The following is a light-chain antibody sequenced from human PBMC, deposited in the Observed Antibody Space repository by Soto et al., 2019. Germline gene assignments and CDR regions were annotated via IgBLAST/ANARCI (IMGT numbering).Light chain of an antibody. CDR2: GVS. V-gene: IGKV3-15*01. CDR1: RSVNNN. CDR3: QQYDNWPIT. J-gene: IGKJ5*01. Sequence: EVVMTQSPATLSVSPGERAILSCRASRSVNNNYLAWYQQKPGQAPRLLIYGVSTRATDTPARFSCSGSGTEFTLMISSLQSEDFAVYYCQQYDNWPITFGQGTRLEIK.